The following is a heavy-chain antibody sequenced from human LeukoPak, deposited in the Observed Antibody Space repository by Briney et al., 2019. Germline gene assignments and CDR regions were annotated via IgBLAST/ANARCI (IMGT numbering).Heavy chain of an antibody. D-gene: IGHD6-13*01. CDR1: GGSISSYY. V-gene: IGHV4-59*01. J-gene: IGHJ5*02. Sequence: SETLSLTCTVSGGSISSYYWSWIRQPPGKGLEWIGYIYYGGSTNYNPSLKSPVTISAATSKNQFSLKLSSVTAADTAVYYCARDLIAAAGDNWFDPWGQGTLVTVSS. CDR2: IYYGGST. CDR3: ARDLIAAAGDNWFDP.